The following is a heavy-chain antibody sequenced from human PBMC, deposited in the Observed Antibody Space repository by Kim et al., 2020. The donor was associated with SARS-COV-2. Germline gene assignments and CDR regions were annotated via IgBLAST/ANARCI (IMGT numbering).Heavy chain of an antibody. J-gene: IGHJ4*02. D-gene: IGHD1-26*01. Sequence: SETLSLTCTVSGASITGTDWWSWVRQSPGKGLEWIGEIFHSGSTYYNPSLESRATISVDKTNNQFSLRLMSVTAADTAVYFCARLRIVGAVFGLDFWGPGTLVIASS. CDR2: IFHSGST. CDR1: GASITGTDW. V-gene: IGHV4-4*02. CDR3: ARLRIVGAVFGLDF.